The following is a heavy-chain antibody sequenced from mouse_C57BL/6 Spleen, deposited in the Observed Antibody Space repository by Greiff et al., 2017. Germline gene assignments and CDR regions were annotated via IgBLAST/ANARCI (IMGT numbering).Heavy chain of an antibody. CDR3: AREGHYYGSSSEAMDY. J-gene: IGHJ4*01. CDR2: INPSSGYT. V-gene: IGHV1-4*01. Sequence: QVQLQQSGAELARPGASVKMSCKASGYTFTSYTMHWVKQRPGQGLEWIGYINPSSGYTKYNQKFKDKATLTADKSSSTAYMQLSSLTSEDSAVYYCAREGHYYGSSSEAMDYWGQGTSVTVSS. CDR1: GYTFTSYT. D-gene: IGHD1-1*01.